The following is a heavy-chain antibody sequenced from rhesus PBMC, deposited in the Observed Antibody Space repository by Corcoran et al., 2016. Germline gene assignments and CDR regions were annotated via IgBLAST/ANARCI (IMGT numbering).Heavy chain of an antibody. CDR2: ISWSGGNT. J-gene: IGHJ6*01. Sequence: EVQLVESGGGVVQPGGARRLACAASGFTFEDYAMHGVRQATGKGREWVSGISWSGGNTYDADSVKGLFTNSRDNAKNSLYLQMGSLRAEDTALYYCARATTVYGLDSWGQGVVVTVSS. CDR3: ARATTVYGLDS. D-gene: IGHD1-14*01. CDR1: GFTFEDYA. V-gene: IGHV3-201*01.